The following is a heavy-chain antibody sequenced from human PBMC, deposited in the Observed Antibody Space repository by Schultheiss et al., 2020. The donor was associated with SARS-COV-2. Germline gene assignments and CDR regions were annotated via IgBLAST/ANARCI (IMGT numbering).Heavy chain of an antibody. D-gene: IGHD5-24*01. CDR2: MNPNSGNT. CDR3: ARDHPLSRRDGYNYVGDFDY. CDR1: GYTFTSYD. Sequence: ASVKVSCKASGYTFTSYDINWVRQATGQGLEWMGWMNPNSGNTGYAQKFQGRVTMTRDTSISTAYMELSRLRSDDTAVYYCARDHPLSRRDGYNYVGDFDYWGQGTLVTVSS. V-gene: IGHV1-8*02. J-gene: IGHJ4*02.